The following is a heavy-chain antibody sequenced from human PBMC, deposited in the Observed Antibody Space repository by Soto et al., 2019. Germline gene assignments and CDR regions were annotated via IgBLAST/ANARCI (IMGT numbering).Heavy chain of an antibody. V-gene: IGHV1-69*02. CDR3: ARGGSYSSRWYEYFQH. Sequence: QVQLVQSGAEVKKPGSSVKVSCKASGGTFSSYTISWVRQAPGQGLDWMGRIIPILGIANYAQKFQGRVTITADKSTSTAYMELSSLRTEDTAVYYCARGGSYSSRWYEYFQHWGQGTLVTVSS. D-gene: IGHD6-19*01. CDR1: GGTFSSYT. CDR2: IIPILGIA. J-gene: IGHJ1*01.